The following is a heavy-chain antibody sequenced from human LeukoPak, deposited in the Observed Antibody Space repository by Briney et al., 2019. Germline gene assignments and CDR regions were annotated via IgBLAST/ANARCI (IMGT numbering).Heavy chain of an antibody. V-gene: IGHV3-23*01. Sequence: GGSLRISCAASGLTFSSHAMNWVRQAPGKGLEWVSTISGRSYNTYYADSVKGRFSISRDNSKSTLYLQMNSLRAEDTAVYYCAKGGYYDSNGYFRAFDYWGQGTLVIVSS. CDR1: GLTFSSHA. CDR3: AKGGYYDSNGYFRAFDY. CDR2: ISGRSYNT. D-gene: IGHD3-22*01. J-gene: IGHJ4*02.